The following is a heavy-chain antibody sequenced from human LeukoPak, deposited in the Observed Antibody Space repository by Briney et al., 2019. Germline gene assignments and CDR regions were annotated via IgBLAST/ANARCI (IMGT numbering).Heavy chain of an antibody. CDR3: ARDLGIAAANPNSPFDY. CDR1: GGSISSSSYY. J-gene: IGHJ4*02. D-gene: IGHD6-13*01. Sequence: SETLSLTCTVSGGSISSSSYYWGWIRQPPGKGLEWIGSICYSGSTYYNPSLKSRVTISVDTSKNQFSLKLSSVTAADTAVYYCARDLGIAAANPNSPFDYWGQGTLVTVSS. CDR2: ICYSGST. V-gene: IGHV4-39*07.